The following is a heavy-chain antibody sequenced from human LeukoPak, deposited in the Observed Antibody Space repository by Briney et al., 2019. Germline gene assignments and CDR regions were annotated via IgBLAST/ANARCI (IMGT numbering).Heavy chain of an antibody. D-gene: IGHD6-19*01. V-gene: IGHV4-34*01. Sequence: SETLSLTCTVSGGSISGYYWSWIRQPPGKGLEWIGEINHSGSTNYNPSLKSRVTISVDTSKNQFSLKLSSVTAADTAVYYCARGLMPTATAVAGTVFDYWGQGTLVTVS. J-gene: IGHJ4*02. CDR2: INHSGST. CDR1: GGSISGYY. CDR3: ARGLMPTATAVAGTVFDY.